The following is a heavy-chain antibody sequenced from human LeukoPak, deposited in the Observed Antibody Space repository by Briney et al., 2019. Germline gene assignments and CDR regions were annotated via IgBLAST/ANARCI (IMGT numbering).Heavy chain of an antibody. Sequence: GGSLRLSCAASGFTFSGSAIHWVRQSPGKGLEWVGQIDKKDKGYSTATAYAASVNGRFTISRDDSINTAYLQMKSLKTEDTALYYCTRDSGTYNWFDRWGQGTLVTVS. J-gene: IGHJ5*02. V-gene: IGHV3-73*01. D-gene: IGHD1-26*01. CDR3: TRDSGTYNWFDR. CDR2: IDKKDKGYSTAT. CDR1: GFTFSGSA.